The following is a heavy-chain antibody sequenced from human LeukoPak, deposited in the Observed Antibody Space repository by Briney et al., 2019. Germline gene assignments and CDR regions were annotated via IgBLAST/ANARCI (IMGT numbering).Heavy chain of an antibody. CDR1: GFTVSSNY. D-gene: IGHD3-10*01. Sequence: PGGSLRLSCAASGFTVSSNYMTWVRQAPGKGLEWVSLIYSGGSTYYADSVKGRFTISRDNVKNTVSLQMNNLRAEDTAVYYCAKSDCGSDGCKLLNYWGQGTLVSASS. J-gene: IGHJ4*02. CDR2: IYSGGST. CDR3: AKSDCGSDGCKLLNY. V-gene: IGHV3-53*01.